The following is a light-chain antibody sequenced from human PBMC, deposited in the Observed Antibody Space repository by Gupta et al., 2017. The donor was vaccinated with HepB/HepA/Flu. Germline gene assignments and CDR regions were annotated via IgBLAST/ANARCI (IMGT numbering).Light chain of an antibody. Sequence: SSALTQPPSVSVSLGQMARITCSGEALPKKYAYWYQQKPGQFPVLVIYKDSERPSGIPERFSGSSSGTTVTLTISGVQAEDEADYYCLSADSSSTYVVFGGGTKLTVL. V-gene: IGLV3-16*01. CDR3: LSADSSSTYVV. CDR2: KDS. J-gene: IGLJ2*01. CDR1: ALPKKY.